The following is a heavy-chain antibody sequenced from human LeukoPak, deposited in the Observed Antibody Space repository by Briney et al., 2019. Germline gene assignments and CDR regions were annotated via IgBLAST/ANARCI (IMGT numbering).Heavy chain of an antibody. CDR3: ARLNVLNNSVLHHFDR. D-gene: IGHD1/OR15-1a*01. J-gene: IGHJ4*02. CDR2: INYSGNT. V-gene: IGHV4-59*08. CDR1: GGSISNYY. Sequence: KSSETLSLTCTVSGGSISNYYWSWIRQPPGKGLEWIAYINYSGNTDYNPSLKSRVTISVDTSKNHFSLKLNSVTAADTAVYYCARLNVLNNSVLHHFDRWGQGTLVTVSS.